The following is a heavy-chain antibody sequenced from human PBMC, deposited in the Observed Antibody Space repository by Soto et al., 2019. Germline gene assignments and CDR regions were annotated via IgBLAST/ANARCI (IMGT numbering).Heavy chain of an antibody. CDR2: ISGSSGYI. V-gene: IGHV3-21*01. CDR1: GFTFSSYS. Sequence: GGSLRLSCAASGFTFSSYSMNWVRQAPGKGLEWVSSISGSSGYIYYADSVKGRFTISRDNAKNSLYQQMNSLRAEDTAVYYCAREGIGITGTTDYWGQGTPVTVSS. J-gene: IGHJ4*02. CDR3: AREGIGITGTTDY. D-gene: IGHD1-7*01.